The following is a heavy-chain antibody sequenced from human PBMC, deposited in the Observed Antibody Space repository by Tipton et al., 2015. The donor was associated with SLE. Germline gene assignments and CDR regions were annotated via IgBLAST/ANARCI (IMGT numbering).Heavy chain of an antibody. Sequence: SLRLSCAASGFTFSSYGMHWVRQAPGKGLEWVAVISYDGSNKYYADSVKGRFTISRDNSKNTLYLQMNSLRAEDTAVYYCARGLPVTMGYFQHWGQGTLVTVSS. D-gene: IGHD3-10*01. V-gene: IGHV3-30*03. CDR1: GFTFSSYG. CDR2: ISYDGSNK. J-gene: IGHJ1*01. CDR3: ARGLPVTMGYFQH.